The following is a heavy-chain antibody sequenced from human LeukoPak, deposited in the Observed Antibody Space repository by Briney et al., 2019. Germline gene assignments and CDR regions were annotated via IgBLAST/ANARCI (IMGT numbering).Heavy chain of an antibody. CDR1: GFTF. CDR2: IKKTGSET. CDR3: AREDGYCSGGNCYSYFDS. Sequence: GGSLRLSCAASGFTFDELGPPGSREGLEWVAYIKKTGSETYYVDSVKGRFTITRDNTRNSLFLQMYSLRAEDTAVYFCAREDGYCSGGNCYSYFDSWGQGTLVTVSS. J-gene: IGHJ4*02. V-gene: IGHV3-7*01. D-gene: IGHD2-15*01.